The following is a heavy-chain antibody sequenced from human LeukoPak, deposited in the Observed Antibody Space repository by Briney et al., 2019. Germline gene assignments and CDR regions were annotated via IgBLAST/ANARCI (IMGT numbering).Heavy chain of an antibody. J-gene: IGHJ4*02. V-gene: IGHV3-74*01. D-gene: IGHD3-10*01. CDR3: VRDGSGSYPIDY. CDR1: GFTFSSYW. Sequence: GGSLRLSCAASGFTFSSYWMHWVRQAPGKGLVWVSRIKSDGSGTSYEDSVKGRFTISRDNANNTLYLQMNSLRAEDTPVYYCVRDGSGSYPIDYRGQGTPVTVSS. CDR2: IKSDGSGT.